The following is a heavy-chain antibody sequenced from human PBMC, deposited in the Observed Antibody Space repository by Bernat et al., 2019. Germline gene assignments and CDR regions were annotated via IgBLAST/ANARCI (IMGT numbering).Heavy chain of an antibody. CDR1: GFTFSSYG. J-gene: IGHJ4*02. D-gene: IGHD6-19*01. CDR3: AREKQWLEYYFDY. Sequence: QVQLVESGGGVVQPGRSLRLSCAASGFTFSSYGMHWVRQAPGKGLEWVAVIWYDGSNKYYADSVKGRFIISRDNSKNTLYLQMNSLRAEDTAVYYCAREKQWLEYYFDYWGQGTLVTVSS. V-gene: IGHV3-33*01. CDR2: IWYDGSNK.